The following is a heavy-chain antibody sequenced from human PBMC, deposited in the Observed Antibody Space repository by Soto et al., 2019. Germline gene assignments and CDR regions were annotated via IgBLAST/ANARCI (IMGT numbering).Heavy chain of an antibody. CDR1: GFTFSSYG. J-gene: IGHJ4*02. CDR2: IWYDGSNK. V-gene: IGHV3-33*01. D-gene: IGHD3-3*01. CDR3: ARDNRITIFGVVLDY. Sequence: GGSLRLSCAASGFTFSSYGMHWVRQAPGKGLEWVAVIWYDGSNKYYADSVKGRFTISRDNSKNTLYLQMNSLRAEDAAVYYCARDNRITIFGVVLDYWGQGTLVTVSS.